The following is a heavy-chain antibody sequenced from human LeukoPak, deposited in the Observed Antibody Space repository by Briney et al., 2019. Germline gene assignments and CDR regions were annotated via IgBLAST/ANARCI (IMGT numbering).Heavy chain of an antibody. CDR3: ARVARDYYDSSGTYYFDY. CDR1: GGSISSYY. CDR2: IYYSGST. D-gene: IGHD3-22*01. J-gene: IGHJ4*02. V-gene: IGHV4-59*01. Sequence: SETLSLTCTVSGGSISSYYWSWIRQPPGEGLEWIGYIYYSGSTNYNPSLKSRVTISVDTSKNQISLKLSSVTAADTAVYYCARVARDYYDSSGTYYFDYWGQGTLVTVSS.